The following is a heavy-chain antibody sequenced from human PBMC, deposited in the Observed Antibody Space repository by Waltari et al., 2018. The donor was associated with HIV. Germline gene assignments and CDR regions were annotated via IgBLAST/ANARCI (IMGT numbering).Heavy chain of an antibody. J-gene: IGHJ4*02. CDR1: GFKFDIFT. CDR3: VRDRTSETTGDFDS. Sequence: DVQLVESGGGLVKPGQSVRLSCIASGFKFDIFTLPWVRQAPGGGLEWVASISKSGYYVYYSDSLKGRVTISRDNAKKSLLLQVNSLTADDTGLYFCVRDRTSETTGDFDSWGQGVPVFVSS. CDR2: ISKSGYYV. V-gene: IGHV3-21*01. D-gene: IGHD1-1*01.